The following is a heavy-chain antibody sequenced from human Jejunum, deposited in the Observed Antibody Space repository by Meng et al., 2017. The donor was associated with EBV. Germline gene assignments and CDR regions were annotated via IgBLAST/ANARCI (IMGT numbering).Heavy chain of an antibody. J-gene: IGHJ4*02. V-gene: IGHV3-74*01. D-gene: IGHD4-11*01. Sequence: EVQLVESGGGLVQPGGSLRLSCAASGFTFSNYWMHWVRQAPGKGLEWVSRISGDGSTTHYADSVKGRFTISRDNAKSTLYLQMNSLTAEDTAVYYCARNYRDYWGQGTLLTVSS. CDR2: ISGDGSTT. CDR1: GFTFSNYW. CDR3: ARNYRDY.